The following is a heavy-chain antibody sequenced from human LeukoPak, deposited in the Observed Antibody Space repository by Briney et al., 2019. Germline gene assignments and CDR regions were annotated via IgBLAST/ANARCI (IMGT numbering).Heavy chain of an antibody. CDR1: GGTFSSYA. CDR3: ARYSSSWYYFDY. Sequence: SVKVSCKASGGTFSSYAISWVRQAPGQGLAWMGGIIPIFGTANYAQKFQGRVTITADKSTSTAYMELSSLRSEDTAVYYCARYSSSWYYFDYWGQGTLVTVSS. J-gene: IGHJ4*02. V-gene: IGHV1-69*06. CDR2: IIPIFGTA. D-gene: IGHD6-13*01.